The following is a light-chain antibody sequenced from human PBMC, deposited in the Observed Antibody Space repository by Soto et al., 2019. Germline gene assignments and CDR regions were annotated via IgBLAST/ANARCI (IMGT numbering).Light chain of an antibody. Sequence: EIVLTQSPGTLSLSPGERATLSCRASQSVSSSYLAWYQQKPGQAPRLLIYVASSRATGIPDRFSGSGSATVFTLSISRLEPEDFAVYYCQQYGSSPWTFGQGTKVEI. CDR3: QQYGSSPWT. CDR1: QSVSSSY. J-gene: IGKJ1*01. V-gene: IGKV3-20*01. CDR2: VAS.